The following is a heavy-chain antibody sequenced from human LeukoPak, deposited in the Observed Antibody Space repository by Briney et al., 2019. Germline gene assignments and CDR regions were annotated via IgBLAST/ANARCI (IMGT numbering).Heavy chain of an antibody. J-gene: IGHJ4*02. CDR1: GGSITNYY. D-gene: IGHD3-22*01. V-gene: IGHV4-59*01. CDR3: ARVTHSYDSSGYAYYYFDY. Sequence: SETLSLTCTVSGGSITNYYWTWIRQPPGKGLDWIGYIYNTGSTNYNPSLKSRVTMSVDTSKNQFSLKLSSVTAADTAVYYCARVTHSYDSSGYAYYYFDYWGQGTLVTVSP. CDR2: IYNTGST.